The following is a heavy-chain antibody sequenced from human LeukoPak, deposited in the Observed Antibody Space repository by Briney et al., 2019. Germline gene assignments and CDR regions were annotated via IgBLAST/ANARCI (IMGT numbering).Heavy chain of an antibody. CDR2: ISSSGSTI. Sequence: GGSLRLSCAASGFTFSSYEMNWVRQAPGKGLEWGSYISSSGSTIYYADSVKGRFTISRDDAKNSPYLQMNSLRAEHTAVYYCASSWSTVDYWGQGTLVTVSS. D-gene: IGHD4-17*01. V-gene: IGHV3-48*03. CDR1: GFTFSSYE. J-gene: IGHJ4*02. CDR3: ASSWSTVDY.